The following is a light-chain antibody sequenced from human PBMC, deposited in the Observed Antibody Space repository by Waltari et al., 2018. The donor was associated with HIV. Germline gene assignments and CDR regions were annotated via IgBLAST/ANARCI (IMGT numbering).Light chain of an antibody. V-gene: IGLV2-23*02. J-gene: IGLJ1*01. Sequence: QSALTQPASVSGSPGQSITISGTGTSSDVGRYNILSWYQQHPGKAPKLMIYEVSKRPSGVSNRFSGSKSGNTASLTISGLQAEDEADYYCCSYVGWSTILYVFGTGTKVTVL. CDR3: CSYVGWSTILYV. CDR1: SSDVGRYNI. CDR2: EVS.